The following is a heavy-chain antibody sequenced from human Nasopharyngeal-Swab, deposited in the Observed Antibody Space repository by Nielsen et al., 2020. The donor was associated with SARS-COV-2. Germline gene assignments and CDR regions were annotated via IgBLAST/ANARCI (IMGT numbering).Heavy chain of an antibody. Sequence: GESLKISCAASGFTFSSYAMHWVRQAPGKGLEWVAVISYDGSNKYYADSVKGRFTIPRDNSKNTLYLQMNSLRAEDTAVYYCASGSPINVVPAARHPRQFDYWGQGTLVTVSS. V-gene: IGHV3-30-3*01. CDR3: ASGSPINVVPAARHPRQFDY. CDR2: ISYDGSNK. CDR1: GFTFSSYA. J-gene: IGHJ4*02. D-gene: IGHD2-2*01.